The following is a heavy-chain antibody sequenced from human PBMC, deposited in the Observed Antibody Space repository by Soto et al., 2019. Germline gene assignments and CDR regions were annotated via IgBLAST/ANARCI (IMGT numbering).Heavy chain of an antibody. V-gene: IGHV1-69*06. Sequence: QVLLVQSGAEGKRPGSSAKVSCKPSGGTFNTLSINWVRQAPGQGLEWVGAIIPLFDSTNYAQKFQDRVTITADKYMDTAYLELNNLRSDDTAVYYCTTRDQGRFDHWGQGTPLTVSS. CDR2: IIPLFDST. J-gene: IGHJ4*02. CDR1: GGTFNTLS. CDR3: TTRDQGRFDH.